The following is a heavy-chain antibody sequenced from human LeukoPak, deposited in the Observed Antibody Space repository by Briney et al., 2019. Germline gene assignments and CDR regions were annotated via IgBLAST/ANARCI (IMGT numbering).Heavy chain of an antibody. CDR1: GYTFTGYF. V-gene: IGHV1-2*02. Sequence: ASVKASCKAAGYTFTGYFMHWVRQAPGQGLEWMGWINPNSGGTNYAQKFRGRVTMTRDTSISTAYMELSRLTSDDTAVYYCARDFRDYFFYYWGQGTLVTVSS. J-gene: IGHJ4*02. CDR2: INPNSGGT. CDR3: ARDFRDYFFYY.